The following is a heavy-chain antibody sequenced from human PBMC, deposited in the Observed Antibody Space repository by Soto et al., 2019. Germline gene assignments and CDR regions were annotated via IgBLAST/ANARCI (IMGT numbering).Heavy chain of an antibody. D-gene: IGHD3-3*01. CDR3: AKLFYDFWSGYSPYYYYGMDV. CDR2: ISGSSGST. Sequence: PGGSLRLSCAASGFTFSSYAMSWVRQAPGKGLEWVSAISGSSGSTYYADSVKGRFTISRDNSKNTLYLQMNSLKAEDTAVYYCAKLFYDFWSGYSPYYYYGMDVWGQGTTVTVSS. J-gene: IGHJ6*02. CDR1: GFTFSSYA. V-gene: IGHV3-23*01.